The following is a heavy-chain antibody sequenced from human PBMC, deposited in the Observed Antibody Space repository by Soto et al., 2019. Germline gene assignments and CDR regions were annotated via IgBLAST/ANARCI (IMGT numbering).Heavy chain of an antibody. CDR1: GGSISSSTYY. J-gene: IGHJ5*02. Sequence: LSLTCTVSGGSISSSTYYWDWIRQPPGKGLEWIGAMYYTGNKNYNPSLESRVTMSVDTSKNQFSLKLSSVTPTDTAVYYCARRSSSSLGSLFDPWGRGIQVTVSS. D-gene: IGHD6-6*01. CDR2: MYYTGNK. CDR3: ARRSSSSLGSLFDP. V-gene: IGHV4-39*01.